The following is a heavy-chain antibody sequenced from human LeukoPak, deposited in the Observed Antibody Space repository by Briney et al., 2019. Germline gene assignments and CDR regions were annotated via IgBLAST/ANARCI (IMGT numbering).Heavy chain of an antibody. CDR3: AKGSYYDSSGSFYFDY. V-gene: IGHV3-23*01. Sequence: GGSLRLSCAASEFTFNNYAMSWVRQATGKGLEWVSGISGSGDNTYYADSVKGRFTISRDNSKNTLYVQVNSLGTEDTAAYYCAKGSYYDSSGSFYFDYWGQGTLVTVSS. CDR2: ISGSGDNT. CDR1: EFTFNNYA. J-gene: IGHJ4*02. D-gene: IGHD3-22*01.